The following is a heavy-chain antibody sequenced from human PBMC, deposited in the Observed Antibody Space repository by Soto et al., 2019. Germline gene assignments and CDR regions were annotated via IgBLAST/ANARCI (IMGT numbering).Heavy chain of an antibody. CDR2: INPNSGGT. V-gene: IGHV1-2*02. Sequence: ASVKVSCKASGYTFTGYYMHWVRQAPGQGLEWMGWINPNSGGTNYAQKFQGRVTMTRDTSISTAYMELSRLRSDDTAVYYCARVPTDYYGSGSRDYCGQRTLVTVSS. CDR3: ARVPTDYYGSGSRDY. J-gene: IGHJ4*02. CDR1: GYTFTGYY. D-gene: IGHD3-10*01.